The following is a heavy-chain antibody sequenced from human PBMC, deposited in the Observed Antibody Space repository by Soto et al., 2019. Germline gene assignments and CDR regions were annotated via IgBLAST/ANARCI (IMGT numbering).Heavy chain of an antibody. Sequence: SETLSLTCAVYGGSFSGYYWSWIRQPPGKGLEWIGEINHSGSTNYNPSLKSRVTISVDTSKNQFSLKLSSVTAADTAVYYCARGIHYYGSGSYQIDYWGQGTLVTVSS. CDR3: ARGIHYYGSGSYQIDY. CDR1: GGSFSGYY. J-gene: IGHJ4*02. D-gene: IGHD3-10*01. CDR2: INHSGST. V-gene: IGHV4-34*01.